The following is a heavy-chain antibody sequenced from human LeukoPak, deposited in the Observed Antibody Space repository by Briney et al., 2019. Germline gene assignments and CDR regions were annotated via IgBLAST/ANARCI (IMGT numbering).Heavy chain of an antibody. Sequence: SETLSLTCTVSGGSIISSSYNWGWIRQPPGKGLEWIGTIYYSGTTYYNPSVKSRVTISVETSKNEFPLKLNSVTAADTAVYYCARLPTGFPNWFDPWGQGTRVTVSS. J-gene: IGHJ5*02. CDR3: ARLPTGFPNWFDP. CDR2: IYYSGTT. CDR1: GGSIISSSYN. D-gene: IGHD2-8*02. V-gene: IGHV4-39*01.